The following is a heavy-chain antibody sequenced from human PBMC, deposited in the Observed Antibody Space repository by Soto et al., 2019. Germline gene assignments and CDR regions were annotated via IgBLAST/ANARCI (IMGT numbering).Heavy chain of an antibody. CDR2: ISGNNGNT. V-gene: IGHV1-18*01. D-gene: IGHD3-9*01. J-gene: IGHJ4*02. Sequence: ASVKVSCKASGYTFTTYDISWVRQAPGQGLEWMGWISGNNGNTNYAQNLQGRVTMTTDTSTNTAYMELRSLRFDDTAVYYCARERRRPYYDILTGYYPFDYWGQGTLVTVSS. CDR1: GYTFTTYD. CDR3: ARERRRPYYDILTGYYPFDY.